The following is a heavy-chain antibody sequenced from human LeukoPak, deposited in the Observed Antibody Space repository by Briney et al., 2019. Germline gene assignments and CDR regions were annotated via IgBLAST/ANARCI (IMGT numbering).Heavy chain of an antibody. J-gene: IGHJ4*02. CDR2: ISWNSGSI. V-gene: IGHV3-9*01. Sequence: GGSLLLSCAASGFTFDDYAMHWVRQAPGKGLEWVSGISWNSGSIGYADSVKGRFTISRDNAKNSLYLQMNSLRAEDTALYYCAKDSSIAVAGTSFDYWGQGTLVTVSS. CDR1: GFTFDDYA. D-gene: IGHD6-19*01. CDR3: AKDSSIAVAGTSFDY.